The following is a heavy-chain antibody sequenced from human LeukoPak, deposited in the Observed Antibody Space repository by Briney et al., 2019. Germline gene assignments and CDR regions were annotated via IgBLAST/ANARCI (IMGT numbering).Heavy chain of an antibody. CDR3: ATWTGITPY. CDR2: ISSGDGTT. Sequence: GGSLRLSCAASGFTFSNYYMTWLRQAPGKGLEWVSYISSGDGTTYYADSVKGRFTISRDNAKNSLFLQMNSLRAEDTAVYYCATWTGITPYWGQGTLVTVPS. CDR1: GFTFSNYY. D-gene: IGHD1-20*01. J-gene: IGHJ4*02. V-gene: IGHV3-11*01.